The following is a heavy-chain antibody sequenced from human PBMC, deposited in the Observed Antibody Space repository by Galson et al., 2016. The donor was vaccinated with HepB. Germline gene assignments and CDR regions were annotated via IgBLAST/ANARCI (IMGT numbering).Heavy chain of an antibody. CDR3: AREDKGYDSVWGSYRNNWFDA. J-gene: IGHJ5*02. Sequence: SLRLSCAASGFTFSDYSMDWVRQAPGKGLEWVSSISSTSNDIYYADSVRGRFTISRDNAKNSLWLQMNSLRADDTAVYYCAREDKGYDSVWGSYRNNWFDAWGQGSLVSVSS. CDR2: ISSTSNDI. CDR1: GFTFSDYS. V-gene: IGHV3-21*06. D-gene: IGHD3-16*02.